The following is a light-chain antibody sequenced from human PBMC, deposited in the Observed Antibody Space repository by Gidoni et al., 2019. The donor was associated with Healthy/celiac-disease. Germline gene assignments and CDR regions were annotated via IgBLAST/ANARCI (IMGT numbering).Light chain of an antibody. V-gene: IGKV1-39*01. CDR1: QSISSY. CDR3: QQSYSTPLIT. Sequence: DIQMTQSPSSLSVSVGDRVTITCRASQSISSYLNWYQQKPGKAPKLLIYAASSLQSGVPSRFSGSGSGTDFTLTISSLQPEDFATYYCQQSYSTPLITCXXXTRLEIK. J-gene: IGKJ5*01. CDR2: AAS.